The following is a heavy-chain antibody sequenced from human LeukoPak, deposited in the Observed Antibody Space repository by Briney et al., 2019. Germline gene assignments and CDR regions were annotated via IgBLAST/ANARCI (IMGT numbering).Heavy chain of an antibody. Sequence: AVTVSCKASGGTFSRYAIRWVGQAPGQGVEWMGRIIPILGIANYAQKFQGRVTITAEKTTSTAYMEGSSLRSEDTAVYYCARLQLRYFDWSTDYYYGMDVWGQGTTVTVSS. V-gene: IGHV1-69*04. CDR3: ARLQLRYFDWSTDYYYGMDV. CDR2: IIPILGIA. CDR1: GGTFSRYA. J-gene: IGHJ6*02. D-gene: IGHD3-9*01.